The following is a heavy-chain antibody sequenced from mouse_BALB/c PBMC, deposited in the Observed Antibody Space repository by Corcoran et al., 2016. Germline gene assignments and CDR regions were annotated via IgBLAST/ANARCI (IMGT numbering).Heavy chain of an antibody. CDR3: ARGRGRLAY. CDR1: GFNIKDYY. CDR2: IDPENGNT. Sequence: EVQLQQSGAVLVRPGALVKLSCKASGFNIKDYYMHWVKQRPEQGLEWIGWIDPENGNTIYDPKFQGKASITADTSSNTAYLQLSSLTSEDTAVYYCARGRGRLAYWGQGTLVTVSA. J-gene: IGHJ3*01. V-gene: IGHV14-1*02.